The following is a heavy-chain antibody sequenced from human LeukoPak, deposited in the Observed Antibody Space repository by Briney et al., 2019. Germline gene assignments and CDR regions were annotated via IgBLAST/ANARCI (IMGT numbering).Heavy chain of an antibody. CDR1: GFTFSSYA. Sequence: GGSLRLSCAASGFTFSSYAMHWVRQAPGKGLEWVAVISYDGSNKYYADSVEGRFTISSDNSKNTLYLQMNSLRAEDTAVYYCARSSTGMRYFDWFAADYWGQGTLVTVSS. CDR2: ISYDGSNK. CDR3: ARSSTGMRYFDWFAADY. J-gene: IGHJ4*02. D-gene: IGHD3-9*01. V-gene: IGHV3-30-3*01.